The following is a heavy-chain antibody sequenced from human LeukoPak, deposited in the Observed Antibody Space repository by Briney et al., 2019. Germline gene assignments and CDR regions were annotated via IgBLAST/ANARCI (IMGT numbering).Heavy chain of an antibody. V-gene: IGHV1-46*01. Sequence: ASVKVSCKASGYTFTSYYMHWVRQAPGQGLEWMGIINPSGGSTSYAQKFQGRVTMTRDMSTSTVYMELSSLRSEDTVVYYCARVSIYYDSSGYIDYWGQGTLVTVSS. J-gene: IGHJ4*02. CDR3: ARVSIYYDSSGYIDY. CDR2: INPSGGST. CDR1: GYTFTSYY. D-gene: IGHD3-22*01.